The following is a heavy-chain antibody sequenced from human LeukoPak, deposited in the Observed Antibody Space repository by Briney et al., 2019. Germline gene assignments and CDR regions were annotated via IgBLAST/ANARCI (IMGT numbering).Heavy chain of an antibody. CDR2: INPSGGST. CDR3: ATALYGSGSYHDNSDY. V-gene: IGHV1-46*01. J-gene: IGHJ4*02. CDR1: GYTFSDYY. Sequence: ASVKVSCKASGYTFSDYYMHWVRQAPGQGLEWMGIINPSGGSTSYAQKFQGRVTMTRDTSTSTVYMELSSLRSEDTAVYYCATALYGSGSYHDNSDYWGQGTLVAVSS. D-gene: IGHD3-10*01.